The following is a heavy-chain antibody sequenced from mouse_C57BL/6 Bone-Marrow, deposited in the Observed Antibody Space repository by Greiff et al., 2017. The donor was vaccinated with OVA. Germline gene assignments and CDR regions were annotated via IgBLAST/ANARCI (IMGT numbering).Heavy chain of an antibody. CDR2: IYPGDGDT. CDR3: AQGLRQAY. V-gene: IGHV1-82*01. CDR1: GYAFSSSW. D-gene: IGHD2-4*01. Sequence: QVQLKQSGPELVKPGASVKISCKASGYAFSSSWMNWVKQRPGKGREWIGRIYPGDGDTNYNGKFKGKATLTADKSSSTAYMQLSSLTSEDSAVYFCAQGLRQAYWGQGTLVTVSA. J-gene: IGHJ3*01.